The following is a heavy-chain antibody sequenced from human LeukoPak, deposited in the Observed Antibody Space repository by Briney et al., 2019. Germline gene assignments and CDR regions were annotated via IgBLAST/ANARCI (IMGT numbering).Heavy chain of an antibody. CDR1: GFTFSSYW. J-gene: IGHJ4*02. CDR2: IKQDGSEK. D-gene: IGHD6-13*01. CDR3: ARDGQQLGF. V-gene: IGHV3-7*04. Sequence: GGSLGLSCVASGFTFSSYWMSWVRQAPGKGLEWVANIKQDGSEKYYVDSVKGRFTISRDNAKNSLYLQMNSLRDEDTAVYYCARDGQQLGFWGQGTLVIVSS.